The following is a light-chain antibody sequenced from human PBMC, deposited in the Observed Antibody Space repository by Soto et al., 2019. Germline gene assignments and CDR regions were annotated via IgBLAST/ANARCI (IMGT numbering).Light chain of an antibody. CDR1: SSNIGNNY. V-gene: IGLV1-51*02. CDR2: ENN. J-gene: IGLJ7*01. CDR3: ATWDSGLSAVV. Sequence: QAVVTQPPSVSAAPGQQVTISCSGSSSNIGNNYVSWYQQFPGAAPKLLIQENNRRPSGIPDRFSGSKSGTSATLGITGLQTGDEAAYYCATWDSGLSAVVFGGGTQLTVL.